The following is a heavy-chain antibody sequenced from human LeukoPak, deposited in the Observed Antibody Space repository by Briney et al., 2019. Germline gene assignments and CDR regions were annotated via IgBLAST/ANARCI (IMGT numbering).Heavy chain of an antibody. D-gene: IGHD2-2*01. Sequence: ASVKVSCKASGYTFTSYGISWVLQAPGQGLEWMGWISAYNGNTNYAQKLQGRVTMTTDTSTSTAYMELRSLRSDDRAVYYCARGGSVVVPAANDYWGQGTLVTVSS. CDR1: GYTFTSYG. J-gene: IGHJ4*02. CDR3: ARGGSVVVPAANDY. V-gene: IGHV1-18*01. CDR2: ISAYNGNT.